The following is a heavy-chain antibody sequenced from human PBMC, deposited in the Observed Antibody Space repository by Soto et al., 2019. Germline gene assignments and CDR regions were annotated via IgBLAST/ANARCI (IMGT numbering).Heavy chain of an antibody. CDR3: ASTVSRYYYYGMDV. Sequence: QVQLVQSGAEVKKPGSSVKVSCKASGGTFSSYAISWVRQAPGQGLEWMGGIIPIFGTANYAQKFQGRVTPTADESTSTGYKELSSLRSEDTAVYYCASTVSRYYYYGMDVWGQGTTVTVSS. CDR1: GGTFSSYA. J-gene: IGHJ6*01. CDR2: IIPIFGTA. V-gene: IGHV1-69*12. D-gene: IGHD4-4*01.